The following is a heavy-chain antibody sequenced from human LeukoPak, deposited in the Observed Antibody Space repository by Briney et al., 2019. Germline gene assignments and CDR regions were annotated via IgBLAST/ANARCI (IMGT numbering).Heavy chain of an antibody. CDR1: GFTFSNYG. J-gene: IGHJ4*02. CDR2: ISYDGSNQ. Sequence: PGRSLRLSCAASGFTFSNYGMHWVRQPPGKGLEWVAIISYDGSNQYYVDSVKGRFTISRDNSKNTLYLQMNSLRAEDTAVYYCASEDSSSWYVSYWGQGTLVTVSS. V-gene: IGHV3-30*03. CDR3: ASEDSSSWYVSY. D-gene: IGHD6-13*01.